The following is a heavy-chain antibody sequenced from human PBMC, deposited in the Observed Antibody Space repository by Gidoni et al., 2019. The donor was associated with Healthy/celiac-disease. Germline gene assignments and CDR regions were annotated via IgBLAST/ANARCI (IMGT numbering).Heavy chain of an antibody. Sequence: GRSLRLSCAASGFTFSSYGMHWVRQAPGKGLERVAVISYDGSNKYYADSVKGRFTISRDNSKNTLYLQMNSLRAEDTAVYYCVRIKTDTAMVQLYYYYGIDVWGQGTTVTVSS. CDR3: VRIKTDTAMVQLYYYYGIDV. V-gene: IGHV3-30*03. J-gene: IGHJ6*02. CDR2: ISYDGSNK. D-gene: IGHD5-18*01. CDR1: GFTFSSYG.